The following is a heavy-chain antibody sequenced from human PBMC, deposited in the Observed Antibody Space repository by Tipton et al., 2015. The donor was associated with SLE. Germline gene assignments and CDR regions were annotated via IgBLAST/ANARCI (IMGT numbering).Heavy chain of an antibody. CDR1: GYSISSGYY. CDR3: ARHGRSGKDFDY. V-gene: IGHV4-38-2*02. CDR2: FFHSGST. J-gene: IGHJ4*02. Sequence: LRLSCTVSGYSISSGYYWAWIRQPPGKRLEWIGSFFHSGSTYYNPSLNSRVSMSFDTSKNQFSLKLNSVTPADTAVYYCARHGRSGKDFDYWGQGPLVTVSS.